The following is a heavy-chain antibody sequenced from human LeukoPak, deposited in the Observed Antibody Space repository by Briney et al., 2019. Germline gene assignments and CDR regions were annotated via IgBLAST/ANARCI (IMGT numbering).Heavy chain of an antibody. CDR1: GGSIRSHD. CDR3: ARLSNGDFWSGYYTIPAYFDY. Sequence: SETLSLTCSVSGGSIRSHDWNWIRQPPGKGLEWIGYIYYSGSTNYNPSLKSRVTISVDTSKNQFSLKLSSVTAADTAVYYCARLSNGDFWSGYYTIPAYFDYWGQGTLVTVSS. V-gene: IGHV4-59*08. D-gene: IGHD3-3*01. CDR2: IYYSGST. J-gene: IGHJ4*02.